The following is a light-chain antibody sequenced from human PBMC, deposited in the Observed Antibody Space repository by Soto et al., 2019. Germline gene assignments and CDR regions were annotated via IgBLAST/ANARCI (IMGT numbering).Light chain of an antibody. CDR1: QTVNNN. CDR3: QQYNDWPPYT. Sequence: EIVLTQSPGTLSLSPGERATLSCRASQTVNNNYVAWYQQKPGQAPRLLIYGASTRVIGVPDRFSGGRSGTEFTLTISSLQSEDIAVYFCQQYNDWPPYTFGQGTKLEIK. J-gene: IGKJ2*01. CDR2: GAS. V-gene: IGKV3-15*01.